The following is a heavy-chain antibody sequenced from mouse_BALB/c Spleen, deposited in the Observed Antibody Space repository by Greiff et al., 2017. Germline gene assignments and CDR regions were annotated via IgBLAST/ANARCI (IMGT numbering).Heavy chain of an antibody. J-gene: IGHJ4*01. Sequence: QVQLQQSAAELARPGASVKMSCKASGYTFTSYTMHWVKQRPGQGLEWIGYINPSSGYTEYNQKFKDKTTLTADKSSSTAYMQLSSLTSEDSAVYYCARGDLLLLAMDYWGQGTSVTVSS. CDR3: ARGDLLLLAMDY. CDR2: INPSSGYT. CDR1: GYTFTSYT. D-gene: IGHD1-1*01. V-gene: IGHV1-4*02.